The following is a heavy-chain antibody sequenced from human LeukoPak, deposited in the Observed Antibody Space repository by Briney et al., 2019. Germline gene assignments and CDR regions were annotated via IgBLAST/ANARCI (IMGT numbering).Heavy chain of an antibody. CDR1: GGSISSSSYY. J-gene: IGHJ4*02. Sequence: PSETLSLTCTVSGGSISSSSYYWGWIRQPPGKGLEWIGSIYYSGSTYYNPSLKSRVTISVDTSRNQFSLKLSSVTAADTAVYYCARDHLWFGELLAFDYWGQGTLVTVSS. V-gene: IGHV4-39*02. D-gene: IGHD3-10*01. CDR3: ARDHLWFGELLAFDY. CDR2: IYYSGST.